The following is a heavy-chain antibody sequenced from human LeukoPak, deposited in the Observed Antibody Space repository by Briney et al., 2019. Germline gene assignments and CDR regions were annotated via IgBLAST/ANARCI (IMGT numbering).Heavy chain of an antibody. J-gene: IGHJ6*02. Sequence: PGGSLRLSCAASGFTFSSYAMSWVRQAPGKGLEWVSAISGSGGSTYYADSVKGRFTISRDNSKNTLYLQMNSLRAEDTAVYYCAKDWSYYDILTAPDYYGMDVWGQGTTVTVSS. CDR1: GFTFSSYA. CDR3: AKDWSYYDILTAPDYYGMDV. V-gene: IGHV3-23*01. CDR2: ISGSGGST. D-gene: IGHD3-9*01.